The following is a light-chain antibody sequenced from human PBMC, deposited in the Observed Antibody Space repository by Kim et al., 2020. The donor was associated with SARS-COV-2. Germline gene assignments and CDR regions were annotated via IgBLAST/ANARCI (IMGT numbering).Light chain of an antibody. J-gene: IGKJ2*01. CDR1: QSISSY. CDR3: QQSYSTLMYT. V-gene: IGKV1-39*01. CDR2: AAS. Sequence: DIQMTQSPSSLSASVGDRVTITCRASQSISSYLNWYQQKPGKAPKLLIYAASSLPSGVASRFSGSGSATDFPLTISSLQPEDVVTYYCQQSYSTLMYTFGQGTKLEI.